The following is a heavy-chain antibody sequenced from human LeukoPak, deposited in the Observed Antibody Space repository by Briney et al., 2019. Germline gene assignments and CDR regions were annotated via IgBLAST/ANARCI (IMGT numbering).Heavy chain of an antibody. Sequence: PSETLSLTCTVSGGSITSSSYYWGWIRQPPARGLEWIGSIYYRGRTYYNPSLKSRVTISVDTSKNQFSLKLSSVTAADTAVYYCARVLLSGSYSFNYWGQGTLVTVSS. CDR2: IYYRGRT. D-gene: IGHD1-26*01. J-gene: IGHJ4*02. V-gene: IGHV4-39*01. CDR3: ARVLLSGSYSFNY. CDR1: GGSITSSSYY.